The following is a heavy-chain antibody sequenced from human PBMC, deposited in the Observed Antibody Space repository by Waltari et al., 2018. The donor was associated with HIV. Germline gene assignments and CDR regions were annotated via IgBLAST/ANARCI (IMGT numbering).Heavy chain of an antibody. Sequence: QVQLQESGPGLVKPSETLSLTCTVSGGSINNYYWSWIRPPPGTGLEWIGYIYSSGTTTYNASLESRVTMSVDTSKNQFSLNLRSVSAADTAIYYCARGGSNYYDSSSYPYRWFDPWGQGTLVTVSS. CDR2: IYSSGTT. CDR3: ARGGSNYYDSSSYPYRWFDP. J-gene: IGHJ5*02. V-gene: IGHV4-59*01. CDR1: GGSINNYY. D-gene: IGHD3-22*01.